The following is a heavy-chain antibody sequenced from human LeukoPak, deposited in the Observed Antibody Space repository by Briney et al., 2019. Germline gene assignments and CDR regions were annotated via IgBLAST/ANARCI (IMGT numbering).Heavy chain of an antibody. J-gene: IGHJ4*02. D-gene: IGHD3-16*01. V-gene: IGHV3-21*06. Sequence: GGSLRLPCAASGFTFSNYSMNWVRQAPGKGLEWVSSIGSSGSYIYYADSVKGRFTISRDNAKNSLYLQMNSLRGEDTAVYFCARGGRRFWGQGTLVTVSS. CDR2: IGSSGSYI. CDR3: ARGGRRF. CDR1: GFTFSNYS.